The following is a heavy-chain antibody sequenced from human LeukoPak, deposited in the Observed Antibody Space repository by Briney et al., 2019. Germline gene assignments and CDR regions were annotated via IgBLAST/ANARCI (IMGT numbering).Heavy chain of an antibody. D-gene: IGHD6-13*01. Sequence: PGGSLRLSCAASGFTFSSYSMTWVRQAPGKGLEWVANIKEDGSEKYYVDSVKGRFTISRDNAKNSLYLQMNSLRAEDTAVYYCARVVLYYSYMDVWGKGTTVTVSS. V-gene: IGHV3-7*01. CDR1: GFTFSSYS. CDR2: IKEDGSEK. CDR3: ARVVLYYSYMDV. J-gene: IGHJ6*03.